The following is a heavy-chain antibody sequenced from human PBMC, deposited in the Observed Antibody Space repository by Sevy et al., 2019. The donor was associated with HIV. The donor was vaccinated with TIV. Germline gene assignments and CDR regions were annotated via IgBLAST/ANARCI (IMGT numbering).Heavy chain of an antibody. D-gene: IGHD3-10*01. V-gene: IGHV3-73*01. J-gene: IGHJ6*03. CDR1: GFTFSGSA. CDR3: TGITMVRGGYYYMDV. Sequence: GGSLRLSCAASGFTFSGSAMHWVRQASGKGLEWVGRIRSKANSYATAYAASVKGRFTIPRVDSKNTGYLQMNGLKTEDTAVYYCTGITMVRGGYYYMDVWGKGTTVTVSS. CDR2: IRSKANSYAT.